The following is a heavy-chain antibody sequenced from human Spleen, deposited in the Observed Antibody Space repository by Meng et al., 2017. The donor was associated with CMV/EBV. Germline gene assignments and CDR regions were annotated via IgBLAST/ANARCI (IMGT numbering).Heavy chain of an antibody. CDR2: MFNSGST. CDR1: GDSVRSSSYY. D-gene: IGHD3-3*01. CDR3: AKIFPSDYYKYSMDV. Sequence: SETLSLTCTVSGDSVRSSSYYWTWVRQPPGKGLEWIGYMFNSGSTNYNPSLKSRVAISIDTSKNQFSLKLNSVTAADTAVYYCAKIFPSDYYKYSMDVWGQGTTVTVSS. V-gene: IGHV4-61*01. J-gene: IGHJ6*02.